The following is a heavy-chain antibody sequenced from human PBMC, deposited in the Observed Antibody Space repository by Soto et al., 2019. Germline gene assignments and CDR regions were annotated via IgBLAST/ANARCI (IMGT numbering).Heavy chain of an antibody. V-gene: IGHV1-18*01. CDR2: ISAYNGNT. J-gene: IGHJ5*02. Sequence: TSVKVSCKASGYTFTSYGISWVRQAPGQGLEWMGWISAYNGNTNYAQKLQGRVTMTTDTSASTAYMELSSLRSEDTAVYYCARPEYDFWSGTQGGVSWFDPWGQGTLVTVSS. CDR3: ARPEYDFWSGTQGGVSWFDP. CDR1: GYTFTSYG. D-gene: IGHD3-3*01.